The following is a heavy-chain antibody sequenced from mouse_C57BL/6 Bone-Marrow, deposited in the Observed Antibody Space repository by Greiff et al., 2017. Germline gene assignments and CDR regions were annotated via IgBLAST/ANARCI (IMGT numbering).Heavy chain of an antibody. CDR1: GYAFTNYL. D-gene: IGHD1-1*02. V-gene: IGHV1-54*01. J-gene: IGHJ4*01. CDR3: ARSMGDY. Sequence: QVQLKQSGAELVRPGTSVKVSCKASGYAFTNYLIEWVKQRPGQGLEWIGVINPGSGGTNYNEKFKGKETLTADKSSSTAYMQLSSLTSEASAVYFCARSMGDYWGQGTSVTVSS. CDR2: INPGSGGT.